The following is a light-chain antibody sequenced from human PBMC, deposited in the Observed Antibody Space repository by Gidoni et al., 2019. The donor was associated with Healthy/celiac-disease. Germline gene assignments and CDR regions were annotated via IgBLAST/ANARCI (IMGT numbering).Light chain of an antibody. V-gene: IGKV3-11*01. Sequence: EIVLTQYPAPLSLSPGERATLSSRAIQSVSSYLAWYQHKPGQAPRLLIYDASNRATGIPARFSGSGSGTDFTLTISSLGPEDFAVYYCQQRSNWPPGWTFGQGTKVEIK. J-gene: IGKJ1*01. CDR3: QQRSNWPPGWT. CDR2: DAS. CDR1: QSVSSY.